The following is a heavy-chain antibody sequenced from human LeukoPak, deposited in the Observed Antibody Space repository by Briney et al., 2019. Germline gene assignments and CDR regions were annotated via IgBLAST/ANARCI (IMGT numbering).Heavy chain of an antibody. V-gene: IGHV4-30-2*01. Sequence: PSETLSLTCTVSGGSISSGGYYWSWIRQPPGKGLEWIGYIYHSGSTYYNPSLKSRVTISVDRSKNQFSLKLSSVTAADTAVYYCARAVIKTQWQQLDYWGQGTLVTVSS. CDR3: ARAVIKTQWQQLDY. CDR1: GGSISSGGYY. CDR2: IYHSGST. D-gene: IGHD6-13*01. J-gene: IGHJ4*02.